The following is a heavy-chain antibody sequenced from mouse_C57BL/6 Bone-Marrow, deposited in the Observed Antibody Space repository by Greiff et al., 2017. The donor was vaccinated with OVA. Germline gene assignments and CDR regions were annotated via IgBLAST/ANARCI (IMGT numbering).Heavy chain of an antibody. J-gene: IGHJ2*01. Sequence: QVQLKQPGAELVKPGASVKLSCKASGYTFTSYWMHWVKQRPGQGLEWIGMIHPNSGSTNYNEKFKSQATLTVDKSSSTAYMQLSSLTSEDSAVYYCARDGAYYYGSSYGYWGQGTTLTVSS. CDR3: ARDGAYYYGSSYGY. CDR2: IHPNSGST. D-gene: IGHD1-1*01. CDR1: GYTFTSYW. V-gene: IGHV1-64*01.